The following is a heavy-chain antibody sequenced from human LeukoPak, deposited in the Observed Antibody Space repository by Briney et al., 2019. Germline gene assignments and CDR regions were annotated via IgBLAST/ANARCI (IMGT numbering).Heavy chain of an antibody. D-gene: IGHD2-15*01. V-gene: IGHV4-61*02. Sequence: PSETLSLTCTVFGGSISSGSYYWSWIRQPAGTGLEWIGRIYTSGSTNYNPSLKSRVTISVDTSKNQFSLKLSSVTAADTAVYYCASGGIENYWGQGTLVTVSS. J-gene: IGHJ4*02. CDR1: GGSISSGSYY. CDR3: ASGGIENY. CDR2: IYTSGST.